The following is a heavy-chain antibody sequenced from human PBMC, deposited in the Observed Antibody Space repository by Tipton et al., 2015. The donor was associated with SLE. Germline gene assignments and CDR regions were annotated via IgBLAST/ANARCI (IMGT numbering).Heavy chain of an antibody. CDR2: IYHSGST. J-gene: IGHJ4*02. D-gene: IGHD2-2*01. CDR3: ARVVPEYYFDY. Sequence: TLSLTCTVSGYSISSGYYWGWIRQPPGKGLEWIGSIYHSGSTYYNPSLKSRVTISADTSKNQFSLKLSSVTAADTAVYYCARVVPEYYFDYWGQGTLVTVSS. CDR1: GYSISSGYY. V-gene: IGHV4-38-2*02.